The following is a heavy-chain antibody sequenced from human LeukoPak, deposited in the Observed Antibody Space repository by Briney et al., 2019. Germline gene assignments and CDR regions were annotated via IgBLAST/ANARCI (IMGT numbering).Heavy chain of an antibody. V-gene: IGHV3-30*03. CDR1: GFTFSRYA. CDR2: ISNDGSIK. J-gene: IGHJ4*02. CDR3: ATYRQVLLPFES. Sequence: GGSLRLSCAASGFTFSRYAMQWVRQAPGKGLEWVAAISNDGSIKYYADSVRGRFTISRDNSKSTLSLQMNSLRAEDTAIYYCATYRQVLLPFESWGQGTLVTVSS. D-gene: IGHD2-8*02.